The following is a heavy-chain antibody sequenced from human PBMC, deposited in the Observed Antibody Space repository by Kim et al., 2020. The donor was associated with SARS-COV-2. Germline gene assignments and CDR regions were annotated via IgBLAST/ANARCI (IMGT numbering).Heavy chain of an antibody. CDR1: GFTFSDAW. Sequence: LSLTCAASGFTFSDAWMSWVRQAPGKGLEWVGRIKSKTDGGTTDYAAPVKGRFTISRDDSKNTLYLQMDSLKTEDTAVYYCPTLRIAAGNFDYWGQG. V-gene: IGHV3-15*01. CDR2: IKSKTDGGTT. D-gene: IGHD6-25*01. J-gene: IGHJ4*02. CDR3: PTLRIAAGNFDY.